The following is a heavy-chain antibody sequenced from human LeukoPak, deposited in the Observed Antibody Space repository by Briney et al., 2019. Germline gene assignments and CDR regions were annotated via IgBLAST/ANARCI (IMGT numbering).Heavy chain of an antibody. Sequence: GGSLRLSCAASGFTFSSYSMNWVRQAPGKGLEWVSSISSSSSYRYYADSVKGRFTISRDNSKNTLYLQMNSLRAEDTAVYYCAKGNGEPASSYWGQGTLVTVSS. D-gene: IGHD3-10*01. J-gene: IGHJ4*02. CDR2: ISSSSSYR. CDR3: AKGNGEPASSY. CDR1: GFTFSSYS. V-gene: IGHV3-21*01.